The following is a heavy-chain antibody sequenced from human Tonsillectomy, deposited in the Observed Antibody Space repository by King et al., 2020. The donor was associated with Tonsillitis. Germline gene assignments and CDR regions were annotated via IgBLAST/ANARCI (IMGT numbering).Heavy chain of an antibody. J-gene: IGHJ4*02. CDR2: IYYSGST. CDR3: ARPIYSSSFYSFDY. CDR1: GDSISSSSYY. Sequence: QLQESGPGLVKPSETLSLTCTVPGDSISSSSYYWGWIRQPPGKGLEWIGSIYYSGSTYYNPSLKSRLTISVDTSKNQFSLQLSSVTAAATAVYYCARPIYSSSFYSFDYWGQGTLVTVSS. D-gene: IGHD6-13*01. V-gene: IGHV4-39*01.